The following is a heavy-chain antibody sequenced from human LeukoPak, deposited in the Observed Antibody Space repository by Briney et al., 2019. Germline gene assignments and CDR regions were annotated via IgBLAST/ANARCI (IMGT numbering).Heavy chain of an antibody. V-gene: IGHV3-23*01. J-gene: IGHJ2*01. CDR1: GFPFSSYA. D-gene: IGHD3-16*01. CDR2: ISGSGGDT. Sequence: GGSLRLSCAASGFPFSSYAMSWVRQAPGKGLEWVSGISGSGGDTYCADSVKGRFTISRDNPKNTLYLQMNSLRAEDTAIYYCATKGGSYWYFDLWGRGTLVTVSS. CDR3: ATKGGSYWYFDL.